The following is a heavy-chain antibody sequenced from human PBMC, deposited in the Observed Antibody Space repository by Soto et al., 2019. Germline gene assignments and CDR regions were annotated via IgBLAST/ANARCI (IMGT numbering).Heavy chain of an antibody. CDR1: GFTVSSNY. CDR2: IYSGGST. Sequence: GGSMRLSCAASGFTVSSNYMSRVSQNTGKGLEWVSVIYSGGSTYYADSVKGRFTISRDNSKNTLYLQMNSLRAEDTAVYYCARNYYDSGGGFDYWGQGTLVTVSS. J-gene: IGHJ4*02. V-gene: IGHV3-53*01. D-gene: IGHD3-22*01. CDR3: ARNYYDSGGGFDY.